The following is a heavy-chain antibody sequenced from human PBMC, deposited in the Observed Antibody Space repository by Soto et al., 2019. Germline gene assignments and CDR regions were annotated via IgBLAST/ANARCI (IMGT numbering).Heavy chain of an antibody. CDR3: ATGGLGVQKVFDY. CDR1: GGSFSGYY. J-gene: IGHJ4*02. CDR2: INHSGST. Sequence: SETLSLTCAVYGGSFSGYYWSWIRQPPGKGLEWIGEINHSGSTNYNPSLKSRVTISVDTSKNQFSLKLSSVTAADTAVYYCATGGLGVQKVFDYWGQGTLVTVSS. V-gene: IGHV4-34*01. D-gene: IGHD1-1*01.